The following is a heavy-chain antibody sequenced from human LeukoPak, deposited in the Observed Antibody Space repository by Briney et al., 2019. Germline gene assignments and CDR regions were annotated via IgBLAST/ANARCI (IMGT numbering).Heavy chain of an antibody. Sequence: GGSLRLSCSASGFTFSSYEMNWVRQAPGKGLEWVSYISSRGSTIYDADSVKGRFTISRDNAKNSLYLQMNSLRAEDTAVYYCARVKQIGTALDYWGQGTLVIVSS. D-gene: IGHD1/OR15-1a*01. CDR3: ARVKQIGTALDY. CDR1: GFTFSSYE. CDR2: ISSRGSTI. V-gene: IGHV3-48*03. J-gene: IGHJ4*02.